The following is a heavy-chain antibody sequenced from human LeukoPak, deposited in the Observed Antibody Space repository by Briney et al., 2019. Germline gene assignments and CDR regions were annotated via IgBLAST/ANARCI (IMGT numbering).Heavy chain of an antibody. Sequence: PGGSLRLSCAASGFTFSSYAMSWVRQAPGKGLEWVSAISGSGGSTYYSDSVKGRFTISRDNSKNTLYLQMTSLRAEDTAVYYCAKDIGDGPPYGMDVWGQGTTVTVSS. J-gene: IGHJ6*02. CDR2: ISGSGGST. V-gene: IGHV3-23*01. CDR3: AKDIGDGPPYGMDV. D-gene: IGHD3-10*01. CDR1: GFTFSSYA.